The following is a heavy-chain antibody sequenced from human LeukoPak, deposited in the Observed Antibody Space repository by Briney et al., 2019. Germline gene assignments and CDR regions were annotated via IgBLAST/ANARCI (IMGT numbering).Heavy chain of an antibody. Sequence: PSETLSLTCTVSGGSISSSSYYWGWIRQPPGKGLEWIGSIYYSGSTYYNPSLKSRVTISVDTSKNQFSLKLSFVTAADTAVYYRARQSSGSYYYYYYYMDVWGKGTTVTISS. D-gene: IGHD1-26*01. CDR3: ARQSSGSYYYYYYYMDV. CDR2: IYYSGST. J-gene: IGHJ6*03. V-gene: IGHV4-39*01. CDR1: GGSISSSSYY.